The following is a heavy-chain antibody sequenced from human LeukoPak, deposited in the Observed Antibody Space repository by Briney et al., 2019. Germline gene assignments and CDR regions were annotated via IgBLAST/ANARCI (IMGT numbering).Heavy chain of an antibody. Sequence: SETLSLTCTVSGGSISSYYWSWIRQPPGKGLEWIGYIYYSGGTNYNPSLKSRVTISVDTSKNQFSLKLSSVTAADTAVDYCARERNYGSGSLVNWFDPWGQGTLVTVSS. V-gene: IGHV4-59*01. CDR2: IYYSGGT. D-gene: IGHD3-10*01. J-gene: IGHJ5*02. CDR1: GGSISSYY. CDR3: ARERNYGSGSLVNWFDP.